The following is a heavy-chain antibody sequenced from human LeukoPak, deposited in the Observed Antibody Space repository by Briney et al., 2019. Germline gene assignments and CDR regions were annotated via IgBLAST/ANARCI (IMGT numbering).Heavy chain of an antibody. CDR2: TSGASIIP. V-gene: IGHV3-23*01. CDR1: GFNFASYA. CDR3: AKARHFCSGGSCYLVPMDV. J-gene: IGHJ6*02. D-gene: IGHD2-15*01. Sequence: PGGSLRLSCAASGFNFASYAMTWVRQAPGKGLEWVSSTSGASIIPHFADSVKGRFTISRDNSKGTLYLQMNSLRAEVTAVYYCAKARHFCSGGSCYLVPMDVLGQGSTVTVPS.